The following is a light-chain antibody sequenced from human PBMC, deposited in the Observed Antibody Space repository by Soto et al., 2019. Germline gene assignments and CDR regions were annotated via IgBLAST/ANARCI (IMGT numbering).Light chain of an antibody. CDR1: SSDVGNYNL. V-gene: IGLV2-23*01. Sequence: QSALTQPASVSGSPGQSITISCTGTSSDVGNYNLVSWYQQHPGKGSKRPSGVSNRFSGSKSGNTASLTISGLQPEDEADYYCCSYAGSSTCVFGGGTQLTVL. CDR3: CSYAGSSTCV. J-gene: IGLJ2*01. CDR2: GS.